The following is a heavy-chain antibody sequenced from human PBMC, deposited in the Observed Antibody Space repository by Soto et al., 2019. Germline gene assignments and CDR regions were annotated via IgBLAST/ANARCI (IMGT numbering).Heavy chain of an antibody. D-gene: IGHD6-19*01. CDR3: ASDAYSSGWYSY. V-gene: IGHV3-21*01. J-gene: IGHJ4*02. CDR1: GFIFSSFA. Sequence: PGGSLRLSCAASGFIFSSFAMSWVRQAPGKGLEWVSSISSSSSYIYYADSVKGRFTISRDNAKNSLYLQMNSLRAEDTAVYYCASDAYSSGWYSYWGQGTLVTVSS. CDR2: ISSSSSYI.